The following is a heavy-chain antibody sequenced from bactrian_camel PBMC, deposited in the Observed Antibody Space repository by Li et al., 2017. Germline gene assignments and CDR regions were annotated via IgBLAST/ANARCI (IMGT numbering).Heavy chain of an antibody. CDR3: AADLGLMGY. CDR2: ISSDGVT. D-gene: IGHD3*01. Sequence: QVQLVESGGASVQAGETLRLSCTVSGGTFDGAGVGWYRQAPGSECGLVAFISSDGVTYYVDSVKGRFTISKDNAKNTLYLQMNSLKPEDTAVYCCAADLGLMGYWGPGTQVTVS. J-gene: IGHJ6*01. V-gene: IGHV3S55*01. CDR1: GGTFDGAG.